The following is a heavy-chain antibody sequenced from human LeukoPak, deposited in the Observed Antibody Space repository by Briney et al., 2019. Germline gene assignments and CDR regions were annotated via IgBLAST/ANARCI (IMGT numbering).Heavy chain of an antibody. J-gene: IGHJ4*02. CDR1: GFTFSSYS. V-gene: IGHV3-21*01. Sequence: GGSLRLSCAASGFTFSSYSMNWVRQAPGKGLEWVSSIDFTSTYIDYADSVKGRFAISRDNAKKSLYLQMNSLRAEDTAVYYCAKVRWGSDNALDSWGQGTLVTGSS. D-gene: IGHD3-16*01. CDR2: IDFTSTYI. CDR3: AKVRWGSDNALDS.